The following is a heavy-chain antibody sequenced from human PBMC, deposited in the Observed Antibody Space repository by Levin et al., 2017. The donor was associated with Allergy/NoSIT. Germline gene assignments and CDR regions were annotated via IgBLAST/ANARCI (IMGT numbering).Heavy chain of an antibody. V-gene: IGHV4-59*01. CDR2: IYNSGTT. Sequence: SETLSLTCTVSGGSISSYYWSWIRQPPGKGLEWIGFIYNSGTTNYNPSLKSRVTISVDTSKNQFSLRLSSVTAADTAVYYCARSEGYYDSSGYLCWGQGTLVTVSS. CDR3: ARSEGYYDSSGYLC. J-gene: IGHJ4*02. CDR1: GGSISSYY. D-gene: IGHD3-22*01.